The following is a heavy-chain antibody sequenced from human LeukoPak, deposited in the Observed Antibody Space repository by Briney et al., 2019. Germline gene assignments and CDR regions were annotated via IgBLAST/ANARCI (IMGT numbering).Heavy chain of an antibody. CDR1: GFTFSKYS. CDR2: ISSSGSDI. D-gene: IGHD2-2*01. V-gene: IGHV3-21*01. Sequence: GGSLRLSCAASGFTFSKYSTNWVRQAPGKGLEWVSCISSSGSDIYYADSVRGRFTVSRDNGNNLLYLQMNSLRADDTAVYSCASLHDIVVIPDATIDYWGQGTLVTVSS. CDR3: ASLHDIVVIPDATIDY. J-gene: IGHJ4*02.